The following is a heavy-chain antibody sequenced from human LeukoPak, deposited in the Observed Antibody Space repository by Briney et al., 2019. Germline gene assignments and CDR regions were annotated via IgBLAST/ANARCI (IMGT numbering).Heavy chain of an antibody. V-gene: IGHV3-66*04. D-gene: IGHD3-3*01. CDR1: GFTVSSNY. Sequence: PGGSLRLSCAASGFTVSSNYMSWVRQAPGKGLEWVSFIYRGGTTYYADSVKGRFTISRDNAKNSLYLQMNSLRAEDTAVYYCASHDFWSGYYTTDTIDYWGQGILVTVSS. J-gene: IGHJ4*02. CDR3: ASHDFWSGYYTTDTIDY. CDR2: IYRGGTT.